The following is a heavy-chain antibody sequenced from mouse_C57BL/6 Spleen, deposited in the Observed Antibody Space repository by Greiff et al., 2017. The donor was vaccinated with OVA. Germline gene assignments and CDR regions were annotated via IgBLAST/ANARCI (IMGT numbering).Heavy chain of an antibody. Sequence: VHLVESGAELVKPGASVKLSCKASGYTFTEYTIHWVKQRSGQGLEWIGWFYPGSGSIKYNEKFKDKATLTADKSSSTVYMELSRLTSEDSAVYFCARHEEEGRWFAYWGQGTLVTVSA. J-gene: IGHJ3*01. CDR1: GYTFTEYT. CDR2: FYPGSGSI. V-gene: IGHV1-62-2*01. CDR3: ARHEEEGRWFAY.